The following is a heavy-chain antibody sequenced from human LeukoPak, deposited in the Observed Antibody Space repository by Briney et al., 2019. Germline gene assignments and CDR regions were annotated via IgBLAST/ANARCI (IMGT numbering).Heavy chain of an antibody. J-gene: IGHJ4*02. CDR1: GYTFTDYY. D-gene: IGHD3-22*01. CDR2: IYPNRGGT. CDR3: ARAYDGSGNLDY. Sequence: ASVKVSCKGSGYTFTDYYMHWVGQAPGQGLEWMGWIYPNRGGTNYAQKFQGRVTMTRDTSINTAYMELSRLRSDDTAVYYCARAYDGSGNLDYWGQGTLVTVSS. V-gene: IGHV1-2*02.